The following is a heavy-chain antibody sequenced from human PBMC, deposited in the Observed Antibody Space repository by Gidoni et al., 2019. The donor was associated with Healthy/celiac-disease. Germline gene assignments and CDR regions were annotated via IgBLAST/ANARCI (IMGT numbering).Heavy chain of an antibody. CDR3: ARDNRATLTTNYYYGMDV. CDR2: INHSGST. V-gene: IGHV4-34*01. CDR1: GGSFSGYY. J-gene: IGHJ6*02. D-gene: IGHD4-4*01. Sequence: QVQLQQWGAGLLKPSETLSLTCAVYGGSFSGYYWNWIRQPPGKGLDWIGQINHSGSTNYNPSLKSRVTISVDTSKNQFSLKLSSVTAADTAVYYCARDNRATLTTNYYYGMDVWGQGTTVTVSS.